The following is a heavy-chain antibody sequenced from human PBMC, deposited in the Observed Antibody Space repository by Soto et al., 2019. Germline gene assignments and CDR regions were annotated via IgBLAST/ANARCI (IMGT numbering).Heavy chain of an antibody. CDR1: GGSFSHYG. CDR2: IIPIFDTS. D-gene: IGHD1-26*01. J-gene: IGHJ3*02. V-gene: IGHV1-69*01. CDR3: ARGKCDLLVNRPDTFDI. Sequence: QVQLMQSGAEVRKPGSSVKVSCKTSGGSFSHYGISWVRQAPGHGLEWIGGIIPIFDTSNSAQKFQGRVTFTADESTSTAHMQLSSLRSEDTATYFCARGKCDLLVNRPDTFDIWGQGTTVTVSS.